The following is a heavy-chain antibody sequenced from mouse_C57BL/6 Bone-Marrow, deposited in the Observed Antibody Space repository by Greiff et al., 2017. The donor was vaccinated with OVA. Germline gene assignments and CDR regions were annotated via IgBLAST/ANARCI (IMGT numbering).Heavy chain of an antibody. V-gene: IGHV1-26*01. CDR2: INPNNGGT. CDR3: ARWEGNCGLFAY. D-gene: IGHD2-1*01. Sequence: EVQLQQSGPELVKPGASVKISCKASGYTFTDYYMNWVKQSHGKSLEWIGDINPNNGGTSYNQKFKGKATLTVDKSSSTAYMERRSLTSEDSAVYYCARWEGNCGLFAYWGQGTLVTVSA. J-gene: IGHJ3*01. CDR1: GYTFTDYY.